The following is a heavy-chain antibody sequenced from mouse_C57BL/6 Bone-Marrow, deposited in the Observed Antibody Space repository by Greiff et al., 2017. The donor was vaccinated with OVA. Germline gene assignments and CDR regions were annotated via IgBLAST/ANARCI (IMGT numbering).Heavy chain of an antibody. CDR3: APTGTSFDY. V-gene: IGHV1-19*01. D-gene: IGHD4-1*02. Sequence: VQLKQSGPVLVKPGASVKMSCKASGYTFTDYYMNWVKQSHGKSLEWIGVINPYNGGTSYNQKFKGKATLTVDKSSSTAYMELNSLTSEDSAVYYCAPTGTSFDYWGQGTTLTVSS. CDR2: INPYNGGT. J-gene: IGHJ2*01. CDR1: GYTFTDYY.